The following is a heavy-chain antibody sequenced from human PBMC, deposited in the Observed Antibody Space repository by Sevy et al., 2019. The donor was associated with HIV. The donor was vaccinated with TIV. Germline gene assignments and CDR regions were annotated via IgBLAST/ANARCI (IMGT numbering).Heavy chain of an antibody. Sequence: SETLSRTCTVSGGSITSLSWNWIRQPPGKGLEWIANIYYNGHINYNPSLKSRVTLSLDTSKNQFSLRLSSVTAADTVMYYCAGEDAWGRGYSWGQGTLVTVSS. J-gene: IGHJ4*02. CDR2: IYYNGHI. V-gene: IGHV4-59*08. CDR3: AGEDAWGRGYS. D-gene: IGHD1-26*01. CDR1: GGSITSLS.